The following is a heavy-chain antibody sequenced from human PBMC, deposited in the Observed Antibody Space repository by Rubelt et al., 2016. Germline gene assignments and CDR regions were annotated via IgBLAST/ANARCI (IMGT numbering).Heavy chain of an antibody. CDR2: ISSSSSSV. V-gene: IGHV3-48*02. D-gene: IGHD3-22*01. CDR3: ARGYYDSSGYYPYYFDY. CDR1: GFTFSSYS. Sequence: EVQLVESGGGLVQPGGSLRLSCAASGFTFSSYSMNWVRQAPGKGLEWVSYISSSSSSVYYADSVKGRLNISRDTAKTSLSLQLNSLRDEDTAVYYCARGYYDSSGYYPYYFDYWGQGTLVTVSS. J-gene: IGHJ4*02.